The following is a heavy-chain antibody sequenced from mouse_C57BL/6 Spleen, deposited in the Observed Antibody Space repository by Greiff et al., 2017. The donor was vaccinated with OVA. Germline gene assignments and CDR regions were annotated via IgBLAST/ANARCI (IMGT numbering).Heavy chain of an antibody. D-gene: IGHD2-5*01. J-gene: IGHJ4*01. CDR2: IDPSDSYT. Sequence: QVQLQQPGAELVRPGTSVKLSCKASGYTFTSYWMHWVKQRPGQGLEWIGVIDPSDSYTNYNQKFKGKATLTVDTSSSTASMQLNSLTSEHSAVYYCARCPYYSNSSHAMDYWGQGTSVTVSS. CDR3: ARCPYYSNSSHAMDY. V-gene: IGHV1-59*01. CDR1: GYTFTSYW.